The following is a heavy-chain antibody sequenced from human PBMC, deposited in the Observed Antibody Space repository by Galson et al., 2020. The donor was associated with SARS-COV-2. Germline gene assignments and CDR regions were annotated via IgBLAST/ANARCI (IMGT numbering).Heavy chain of an antibody. Sequence: GGSLRLSCAASGFTFSSYGMHWVRQAPGKGLEWVAVIWYDGSNKYYADSVKGRFTISRDNSKNTLYLQMNSLRAEDTAVYYCAKDGLRVFGVVIGQPGNWFDPWGQGTLVTVSS. J-gene: IGHJ5*02. CDR3: AKDGLRVFGVVIGQPGNWFDP. D-gene: IGHD3-3*01. CDR1: GFTFSSYG. CDR2: IWYDGSNK. V-gene: IGHV3-33*06.